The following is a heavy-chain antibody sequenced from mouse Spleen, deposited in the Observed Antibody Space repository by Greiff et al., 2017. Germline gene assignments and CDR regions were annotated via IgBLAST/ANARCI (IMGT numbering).Heavy chain of an antibody. V-gene: IGHV1-64*01. J-gene: IGHJ2*01. CDR3: GRPDRYYDGSLYYFDY. CDR1: GYTFTSYW. Sequence: QVQLQQPGAELVKPGASVKLSCKASGYTFTSYWMHWVKQRPGQGLEWIGMIHPNSGSTNYNEKFKSKATLTVDKSSSTAYMQLSSLTSEDSAVYDCGRPDRYYDGSLYYFDYWGQGTTLTVSS. CDR2: IHPNSGST. D-gene: IGHD1-1*01.